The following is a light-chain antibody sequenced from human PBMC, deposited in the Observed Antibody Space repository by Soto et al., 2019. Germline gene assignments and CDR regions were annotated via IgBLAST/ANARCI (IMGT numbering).Light chain of an antibody. CDR1: QSVSSN. Sequence: EIVMTQSPATLSVSPGERATLSCRASQSVSSNLAWYQQKPGQAPRLLIYGASTRATGIPARFSGSGSGTDFTLTISSLEPEDFAVYYCQQRSNWITFGPGTKVDIK. V-gene: IGKV3-15*01. CDR3: QQRSNWIT. J-gene: IGKJ3*01. CDR2: GAS.